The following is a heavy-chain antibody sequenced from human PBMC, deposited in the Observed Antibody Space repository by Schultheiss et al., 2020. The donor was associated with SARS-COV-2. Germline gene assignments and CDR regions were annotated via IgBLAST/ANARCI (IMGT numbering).Heavy chain of an antibody. J-gene: IGHJ6*02. CDR1: GYTFTSYG. Sequence: ASVKVSCKASGYTFTSYGISWVRQAPGQGLEWMGWISAYNGNTNYAQKLQGRVTMTTDTSTSTAYMELRSLRSDDTAVYYCARDRRAMDDRYYYGMDVWGQGTTVTVSS. CDR3: ARDRRAMDDRYYYGMDV. V-gene: IGHV1-18*01. D-gene: IGHD5-18*01. CDR2: ISAYNGNT.